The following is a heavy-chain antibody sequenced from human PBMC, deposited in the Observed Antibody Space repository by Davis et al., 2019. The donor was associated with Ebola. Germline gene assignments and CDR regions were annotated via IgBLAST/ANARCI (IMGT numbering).Heavy chain of an antibody. CDR2: TYYSSKWYN. D-gene: IGHD6-19*01. V-gene: IGHV6-1*01. CDR1: GDSVAGGSGG. J-gene: IGHJ6*02. CDR3: ARGWFRSGMDV. Sequence: PSETLSLTCAISGDSVAGGSGGWNWIRQSPSRGLEWLGRTYYSSKWYNHYAASVEGRIAVNPDTSKNQFSLLLNSVTPEDTAIYYCARGWFRSGMDVWGQGTTITVSS.